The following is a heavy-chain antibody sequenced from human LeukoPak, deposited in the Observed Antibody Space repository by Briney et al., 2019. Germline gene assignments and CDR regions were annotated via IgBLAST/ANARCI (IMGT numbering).Heavy chain of an antibody. CDR3: ARVFHYYGSGSYQAPDAFDI. D-gene: IGHD3-10*01. CDR1: GYTFTTYD. J-gene: IGHJ3*02. CDR2: INTNTGNP. Sequence: ASVKVSCKASGYTFTTYDINWVRQAPGQGLEWMGWINTNTGNPTYAQGFTGRFVFSLDTSVSTAYLQISSLKAEDTAVYYCARVFHYYGSGSYQAPDAFDIWGQGTMVTVSS. V-gene: IGHV7-4-1*02.